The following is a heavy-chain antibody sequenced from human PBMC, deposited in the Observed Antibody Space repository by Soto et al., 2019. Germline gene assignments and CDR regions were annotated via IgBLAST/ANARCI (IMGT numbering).Heavy chain of an antibody. Sequence: GESLKIYCKASGYSFTTKWVGWVRQMPGKGLEWMGTIYPGDSDTRYSPSFQGQVTISADKSITTAYLQWASLKASDTATYFCARRILDGMDVWGQGTTVTVSS. V-gene: IGHV5-51*01. CDR1: GYSFTTKW. CDR3: ARRILDGMDV. J-gene: IGHJ6*02. CDR2: IYPGDSDT. D-gene: IGHD2-15*01.